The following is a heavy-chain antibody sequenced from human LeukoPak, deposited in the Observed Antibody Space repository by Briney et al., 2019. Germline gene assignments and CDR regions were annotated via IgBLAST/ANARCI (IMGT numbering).Heavy chain of an antibody. D-gene: IGHD3-22*01. Sequence: GRSLRLSCAASGFTFSSYGMHWVRQAPGKGLEWVAVISYDGSNKYYGDSVKGRFTISRDNSKNTLYLQMNSLRGEDTAVYYCAKERYDSSEGWIDYWGQGTLVTVSS. CDR3: AKERYDSSEGWIDY. CDR2: ISYDGSNK. V-gene: IGHV3-30*18. CDR1: GFTFSSYG. J-gene: IGHJ4*02.